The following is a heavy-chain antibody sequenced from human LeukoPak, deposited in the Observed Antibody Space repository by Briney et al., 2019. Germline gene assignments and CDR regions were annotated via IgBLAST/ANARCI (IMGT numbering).Heavy chain of an antibody. V-gene: IGHV1-2*02. CDR1: GYTFTGYY. J-gene: IGHJ4*02. CDR3: ANLPATNFDWLFP. Sequence: ASVKVSCKASGYTFTGYYIHWVRQAPGQGLEWVGWINPNGGGTNYAQKFQGRVTMTRDTSISTAYMELSRLRSDDTAVYYCANLPATNFDWLFPWGQGTLVTVSS. CDR2: INPNGGGT. D-gene: IGHD3-9*01.